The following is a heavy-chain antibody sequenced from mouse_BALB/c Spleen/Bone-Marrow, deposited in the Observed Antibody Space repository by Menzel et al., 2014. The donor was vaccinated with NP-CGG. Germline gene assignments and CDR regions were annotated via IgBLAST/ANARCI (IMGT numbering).Heavy chain of an antibody. CDR3: AREIINDYHWYFDV. J-gene: IGHJ1*01. V-gene: IGHV7-3*02. D-gene: IGHD2-4*01. CDR1: GFTFTDYY. Sequence: EVKLMESGGGLVQPGGSLRLSCATSGFTFTDYYMSWVRQPPGKALEWLGFIRNKANGYTTECSASVKGRFTISRDNSQSILYLQMNTLRAEDSATYYCAREIINDYHWYFDVWGAGTTVSVSS. CDR2: IRNKANGYTT.